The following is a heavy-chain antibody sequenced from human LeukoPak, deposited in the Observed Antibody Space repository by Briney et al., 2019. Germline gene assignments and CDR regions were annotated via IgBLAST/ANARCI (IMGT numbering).Heavy chain of an antibody. CDR3: ARGYVWGSYRSCAFDI. Sequence: GESLKISCKGSGYSFTSYWIGWVRQMPGKGLEWMGIIYPGDSDTRYSPSFQGQVTISADKSISTAYLQWSSLKASDTAMYYCARGYVWGSYRSCAFDIWGQGTMVTVSS. CDR1: GYSFTSYW. CDR2: IYPGDSDT. D-gene: IGHD3-16*02. J-gene: IGHJ3*02. V-gene: IGHV5-51*01.